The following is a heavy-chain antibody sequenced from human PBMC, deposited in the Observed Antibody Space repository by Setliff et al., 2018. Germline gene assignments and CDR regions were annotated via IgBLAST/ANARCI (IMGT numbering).Heavy chain of an antibody. V-gene: IGHV1-18*01. CDR1: GYTFTNYG. CDR2: IGAYNGNT. J-gene: IGHJ4*02. CDR3: ARVDF. Sequence: PGESLKISCKASGYTFTNYGVTWVRQAPGQGLEWMGWIGAYNGNTYNAHKFQGRVTMTSDTSTSTAYMELRSLRSDDTAVYYCARVDFWGQGTLVTVSS.